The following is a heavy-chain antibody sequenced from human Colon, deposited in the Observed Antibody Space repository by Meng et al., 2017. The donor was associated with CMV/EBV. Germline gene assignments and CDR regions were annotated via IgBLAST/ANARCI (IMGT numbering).Heavy chain of an antibody. CDR1: GFTFRSYE. Sequence: AGSLRLSCSASGFTFRSYEMNWVRQPPGKGLEWVSYISSGGQTIHYADSVKGRFTISRDNTNQALYLQMSSLRADDTAVYYCARDPSLITISGVVTYGMDVWGPGTTVTVSS. D-gene: IGHD3-3*01. J-gene: IGHJ6*02. V-gene: IGHV3-48*03. CDR3: ARDPSLITISGVVTYGMDV. CDR2: ISSGGQTI.